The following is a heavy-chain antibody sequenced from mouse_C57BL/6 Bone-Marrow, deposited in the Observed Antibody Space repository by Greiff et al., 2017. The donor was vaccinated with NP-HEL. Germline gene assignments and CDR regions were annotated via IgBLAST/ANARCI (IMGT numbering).Heavy chain of an antibody. V-gene: IGHV1-81*01. CDR2: IYPRSGNT. CDR3: ARGVYYYGSSYYYFDY. D-gene: IGHD1-1*01. CDR1: GYTFTSYG. Sequence: VKLVESGAELARPGASVKLSCKASGYTFTSYGISWVKQRTGQGLEWIGEIYPRSGNTYYNEKFKGKATLTADKSSSTAYMELRSLTSEDSAVYFCARGVYYYGSSYYYFDYWGQGTTLTVSS. J-gene: IGHJ2*01.